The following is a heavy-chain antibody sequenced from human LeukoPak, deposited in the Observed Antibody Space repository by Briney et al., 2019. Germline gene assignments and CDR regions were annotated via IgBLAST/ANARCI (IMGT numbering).Heavy chain of an antibody. CDR2: INPNSGGT. CDR3: ARDFRPDALGYCSSTSCPWAYYYMDV. J-gene: IGHJ6*03. Sequence: ASVKVSCKASGYTFTGYYMHWVRQAPGQGLEWMGWINPNSGGTNYAQKFQGRVTMTRDTSISTAYMELSRLRSDDTAVYYCARDFRPDALGYCSSTSCPWAYYYMDVWGKGTTVTVSS. D-gene: IGHD2-2*01. CDR1: GYTFTGYY. V-gene: IGHV1-2*02.